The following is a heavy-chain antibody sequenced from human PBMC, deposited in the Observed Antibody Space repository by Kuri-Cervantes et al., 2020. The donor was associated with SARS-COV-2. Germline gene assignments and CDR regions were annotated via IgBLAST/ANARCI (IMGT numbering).Heavy chain of an antibody. CDR3: ARLLRFLEWSEFDY. V-gene: IGHV4-61*01. J-gene: IGHJ4*02. Sequence: GSLRLSCTVSGGSVSSGSYYWSWIRQPPGKGLEWIAYIYYSGSTGYNPSLKSRVTISVDTSKNQFSLKLSSVTAADTAVYYCARLLRFLEWSEFDYWGQGTLVTVSS. CDR2: IYYSGST. CDR1: GGSVSSGSYY. D-gene: IGHD3-3*01.